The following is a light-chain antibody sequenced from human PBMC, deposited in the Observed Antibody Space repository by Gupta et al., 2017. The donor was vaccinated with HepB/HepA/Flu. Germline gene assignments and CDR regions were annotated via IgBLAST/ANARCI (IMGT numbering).Light chain of an antibody. CDR2: DVS. J-gene: IGLJ3*02. V-gene: IGLV2-11*01. Sequence: QSALTQPRPVSGSPGPSVTISCTGTSSDVGGYNYVSWYQPHQATPHLLIYNDVSKRPSGAPGRSAAYNAGTTALPTISVHQADEDAYYYSSSYANSYTWVFGGGTKLTVL. CDR3: SSYANSYTWV. CDR1: SSDVGGYNY.